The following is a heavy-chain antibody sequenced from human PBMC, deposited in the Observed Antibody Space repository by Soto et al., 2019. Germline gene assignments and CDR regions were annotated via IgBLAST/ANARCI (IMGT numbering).Heavy chain of an antibody. V-gene: IGHV3-7*01. CDR3: SRDICGRATGCVN. CDR2: IGQDGSEK. D-gene: IGHD3-9*01. CDR1: GFPFSNYL. Sequence: GRSLRLSCAASGFPFSNYLMSWVRQAPGKGLEWVADIGQDGSEKFYVGSVKGRFTISRDNAKNSLYLQMDSLRAEDTAIYYCSRDICGRATGCVNWGQGTQVTVSS. J-gene: IGHJ4*02.